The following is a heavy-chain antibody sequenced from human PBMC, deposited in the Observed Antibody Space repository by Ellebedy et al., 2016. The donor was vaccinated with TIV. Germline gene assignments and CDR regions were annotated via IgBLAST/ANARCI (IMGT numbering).Heavy chain of an antibody. V-gene: IGHV4-34*01. Sequence: GSLRLXCAVYGESFNEYHWTWIRQLPGKGLEWIGEIDHSGSTNYNPSLKSRVTISVDTSKNQFSLKVTSVTAADTAVYYCARRVGATPPDFWGRGTLVTVSS. CDR2: IDHSGST. J-gene: IGHJ2*01. CDR1: GESFNEYH. D-gene: IGHD1-26*01. CDR3: ARRVGATPPDF.